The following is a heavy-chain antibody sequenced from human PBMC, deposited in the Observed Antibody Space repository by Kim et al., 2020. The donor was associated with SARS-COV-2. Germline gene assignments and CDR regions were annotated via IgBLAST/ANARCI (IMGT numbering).Heavy chain of an antibody. CDR1: GYSFTSYW. CDR3: ARTTDYYDSKGSPDFDY. CDR2: IDPSDSYT. J-gene: IGHJ4*02. V-gene: IGHV5-10-1*01. D-gene: IGHD3-22*01. Sequence: GESLKISCKGSGYSFTSYWISWVRQMPGKGLEWMGRIDPSDSYTNYSPSFQGHVTISADKSISTAYLQWSSLKASDTAMYYCARTTDYYDSKGSPDFDYWGQGTLVTVSS.